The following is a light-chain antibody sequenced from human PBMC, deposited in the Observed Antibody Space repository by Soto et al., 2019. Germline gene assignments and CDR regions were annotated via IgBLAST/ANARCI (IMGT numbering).Light chain of an antibody. V-gene: IGKV1-5*01. CDR2: DAS. Sequence: DIQMTQSPSTLSASVGDRVTITCRASQSVTTSLAWYQQKPGKAPKPLIYDASSLESGVPSTFSGSGSGTEFTLTITSLQPDDFATYYCQESNSTMNTFGQGTKVAIK. CDR3: QESNSTMNT. CDR1: QSVTTS. J-gene: IGKJ2*01.